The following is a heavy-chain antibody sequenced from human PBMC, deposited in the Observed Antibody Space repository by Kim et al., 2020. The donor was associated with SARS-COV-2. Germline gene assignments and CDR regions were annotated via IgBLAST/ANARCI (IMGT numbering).Heavy chain of an antibody. V-gene: IGHV3-21*01. CDR3: ARAATLSPNPDY. J-gene: IGHJ4*02. D-gene: IGHD2-15*01. Sequence: YYADSVKGRFTSSRDNAKNSLYLQMNSLRAEDTAVYYCARAATLSPNPDYWGQGTLVTVSS.